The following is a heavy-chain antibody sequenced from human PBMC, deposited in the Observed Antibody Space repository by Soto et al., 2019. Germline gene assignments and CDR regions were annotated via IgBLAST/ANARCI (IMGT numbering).Heavy chain of an antibody. CDR1: GFSLSTSGVG. CDR3: AHSPRVTYDWDYYSGMDV. Sequence: QITLKESGPTLVKPTQTLTLTCTFSGFSLSTSGVGVGWIRQPPGTALEWLALVYWEDDRRYSPSLKSGLTITTDTSTDQVVLTTPNTDPVDTATYYCAHSPRVTYDWDYYSGMDVWGQGTKVTVSS. J-gene: IGHJ6*02. D-gene: IGHD5-12*01. V-gene: IGHV2-5*02. CDR2: VYWEDDR.